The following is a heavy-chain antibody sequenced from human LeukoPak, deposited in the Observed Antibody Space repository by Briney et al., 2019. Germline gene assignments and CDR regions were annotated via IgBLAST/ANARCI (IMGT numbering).Heavy chain of an antibody. CDR1: GFSFSTYE. V-gene: IGHV3-48*03. J-gene: IGHJ6*02. CDR3: ARRVPYYGMDV. Sequence: PGRSLRLSCVASGFSFSTYEMNWVRQAPGKGLEWVSNIGDRGGPIHYADSVKGRFTISRDNAKNSLYLQMSSLRAEDTAVYYCARRVPYYGMDVWGQGTTVTVSS. CDR2: IGDRGGPI. D-gene: IGHD2-21*01.